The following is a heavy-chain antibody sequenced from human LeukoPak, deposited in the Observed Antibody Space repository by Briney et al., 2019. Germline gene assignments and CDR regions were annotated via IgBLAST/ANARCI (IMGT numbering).Heavy chain of an antibody. D-gene: IGHD6-19*01. Sequence: PGGSLRLSCEASGFSFSSYNMDWVRQTPGKGLEWISSITTSSTYTFYADSVKGRFTISRDNAKNSLFLQMNSLRAEDTAVYYCARYRLVWLPAPVFDYWGPGTLVTVSS. CDR1: GFSFSSYN. CDR3: ARYRLVWLPAPVFDY. V-gene: IGHV3-21*01. CDR2: ITTSSTYT. J-gene: IGHJ4*02.